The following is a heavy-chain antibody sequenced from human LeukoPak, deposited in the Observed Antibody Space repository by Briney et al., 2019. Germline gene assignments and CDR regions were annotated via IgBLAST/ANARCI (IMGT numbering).Heavy chain of an antibody. J-gene: IGHJ4*02. CDR2: IYTSGST. D-gene: IGHD5-24*01. CDR3: ASGLQFRILDY. CDR1: GGSISNYY. V-gene: IGHV4-4*07. Sequence: LETLSLTCTVSGGSISNYYWNWIRQPAGKGLEWIGRIYTSGSTNYNPSLKSRVTMTVDTSKNQISLKLSSVTAADTAVYYCASGLQFRILDYWGQGTLVTVSS.